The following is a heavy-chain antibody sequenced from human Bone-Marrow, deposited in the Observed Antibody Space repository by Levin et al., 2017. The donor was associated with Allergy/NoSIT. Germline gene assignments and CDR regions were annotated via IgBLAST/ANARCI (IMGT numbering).Heavy chain of an antibody. Sequence: GGSLRLSCAASGFTFDDYAMHWVRQAPGKGLEWVSLISWDGGSTYYADSVKGRFTISRDNSKNSLYLQMNSLRAEDTALYYCAKDTGAYSYGYFDYWGQGTLVTVSS. V-gene: IGHV3-43D*03. CDR3: AKDTGAYSYGYFDY. CDR1: GFTFDDYA. CDR2: ISWDGGST. D-gene: IGHD5-18*01. J-gene: IGHJ4*02.